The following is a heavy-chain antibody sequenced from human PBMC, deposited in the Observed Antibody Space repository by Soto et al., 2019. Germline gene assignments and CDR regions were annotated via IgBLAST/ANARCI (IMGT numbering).Heavy chain of an antibody. J-gene: IGHJ5*02. D-gene: IGHD6-19*01. V-gene: IGHV3-23*01. Sequence: PAGSLRLSCAASGFTFSSYAITWVRQAPGKGLGWVSGISGSGGSTFYVDSVKGRLTISRDNAKETLYLQMNSLRVEDTARYYCASETSRSGWNKLRTWFGRWGQGTLVTVSS. CDR2: ISGSGGST. CDR3: ASETSRSGWNKLRTWFGR. CDR1: GFTFSSYA.